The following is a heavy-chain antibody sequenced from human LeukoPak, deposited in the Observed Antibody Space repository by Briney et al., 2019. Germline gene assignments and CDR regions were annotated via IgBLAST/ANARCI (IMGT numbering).Heavy chain of an antibody. CDR1: GGSISSGSYY. Sequence: SETLSLTCTVSGGSISSGSYYWSWIRQPAGKGLEWIGYIEYRGNTDYNPSLKSRVTMSLDTSKNHFSLKLSSVTAADTAVYYCVRGASPVAGPKWGQGTLVTVSS. V-gene: IGHV4-61*10. CDR2: IEYRGNT. CDR3: VRGASPVAGPK. D-gene: IGHD6-19*01. J-gene: IGHJ4*02.